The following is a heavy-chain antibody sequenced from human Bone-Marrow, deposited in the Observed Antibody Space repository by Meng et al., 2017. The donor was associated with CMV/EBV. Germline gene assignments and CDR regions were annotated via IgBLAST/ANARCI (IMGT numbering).Heavy chain of an antibody. CDR2: IYYSGST. D-gene: IGHD3-22*01. CDR3: ASCYDSSGYHRNWFDP. J-gene: IGHJ5*02. CDR1: GGSISSHY. Sequence: GSLRLSCTVSGGSISSHYWNWIRQSPGKGLEWIGYIYYSGSTNYSPSLKSRVTISVDTSKNQFSLKLTSVTAADTAVYYCASCYDSSGYHRNWFDPWGQGTLVTVSS. V-gene: IGHV4-59*11.